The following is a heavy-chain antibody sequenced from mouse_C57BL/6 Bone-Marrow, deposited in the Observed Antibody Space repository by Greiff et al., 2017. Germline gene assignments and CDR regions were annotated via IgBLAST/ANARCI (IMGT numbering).Heavy chain of an antibody. J-gene: IGHJ2*01. D-gene: IGHD1-1*01. CDR2: ISYSGST. V-gene: IGHV3-8*01. CDR1: GYSITSDY. CDR3: SRSYGSSYYFDY. Sequence: EVKLVESGPGLAKPSQTLSLTCSVTGYSITSDYWNWIRKFPGNKLEYMGYISYSGSTYYTPSLKSRISITRDTSKNQYYLQLNSVTTEDTATYYCSRSYGSSYYFDYWGQGTTLTVSS.